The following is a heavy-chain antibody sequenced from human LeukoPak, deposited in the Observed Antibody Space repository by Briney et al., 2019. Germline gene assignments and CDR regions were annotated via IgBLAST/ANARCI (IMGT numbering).Heavy chain of an antibody. J-gene: IGHJ6*03. V-gene: IGHV3-7*01. CDR2: IKQDGNEK. CDR3: ARVLVVVTGNYMDV. CDR1: GFTFRTYW. D-gene: IGHD2-21*02. Sequence: GGSLRLSCAASGFTFRTYWMSWVRQAPGKGLEWVANIKQDGNEKYYVDSVKGRFTISRDNAKNSLDLQMNSLRAEDTAVYYCARVLVVVTGNYMDVWGKGTTVTISS.